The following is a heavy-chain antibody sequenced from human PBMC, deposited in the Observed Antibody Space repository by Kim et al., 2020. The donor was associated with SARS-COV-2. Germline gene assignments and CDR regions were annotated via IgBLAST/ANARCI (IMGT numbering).Heavy chain of an antibody. J-gene: IGHJ4*02. V-gene: IGHV3-30*07. D-gene: IGHD3-10*01. CDR3: ARVFPSPYGSGSYYEIDY. Sequence: KGRFTISRDNSKNTLYLQMNSLRAEDTAVYYCARVFPSPYGSGSYYEIDYWGQGTLVTVSS.